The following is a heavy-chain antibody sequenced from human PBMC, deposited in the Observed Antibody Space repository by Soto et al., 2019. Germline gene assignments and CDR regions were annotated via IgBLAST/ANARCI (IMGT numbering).Heavy chain of an antibody. CDR3: AHAYCGGDCYALMGRTTYCQH. J-gene: IGHJ1*01. Sequence: QITLKESGPTLVKPTQTLTLTCTFSGFSLSPRGVGVGWIRQPPGKALERLALLYWDDDKHYSPSLKSRLTITQDTSKNHAVLTMPNTDPVDTATYYCAHAYCGGDCYALMGRTTYCQHWGQGTLVTVSS. CDR1: GFSLSPRGVG. CDR2: LYWDDDK. V-gene: IGHV2-5*02. D-gene: IGHD2-21*02.